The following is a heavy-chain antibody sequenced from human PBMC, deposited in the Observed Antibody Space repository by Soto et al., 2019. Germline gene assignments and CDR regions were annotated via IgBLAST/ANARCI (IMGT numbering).Heavy chain of an antibody. CDR2: MNPNSGDT. J-gene: IGHJ5*02. Sequence: QVQLVQSGAEVKKPGASVRVSCKASGYTFTSYDINWVRQATGQGLEWLGWMNPNSGDTGYAQKFQGRVSLTRSTSISTAYRELSSLTSDDTAVYYCARDSGSNSGWFDPWGQGTRVTVSS. CDR1: GYTFTSYD. V-gene: IGHV1-8*01. D-gene: IGHD2-15*01. CDR3: ARDSGSNSGWFDP.